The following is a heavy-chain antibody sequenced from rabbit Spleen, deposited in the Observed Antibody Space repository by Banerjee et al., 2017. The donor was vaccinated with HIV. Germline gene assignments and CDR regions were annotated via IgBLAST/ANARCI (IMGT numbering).Heavy chain of an antibody. CDR1: GFSFSSGYD. D-gene: IGHD1-1*01. CDR3: ARDFAVSSANYLGYGMDL. Sequence: QQLVESGGDLVKPGASLTLTCTASGFSFSSGYDMCWVRQAPGKGLEWIACTYIGKSASTYYASWAKGRFTISKTSSTTVTLQMTSLTAADTATYFCARDFAVSSANYLGYGMDLWGQGTLVTVS. CDR2: TYIGKSAST. V-gene: IGHV1S40*01. J-gene: IGHJ6*01.